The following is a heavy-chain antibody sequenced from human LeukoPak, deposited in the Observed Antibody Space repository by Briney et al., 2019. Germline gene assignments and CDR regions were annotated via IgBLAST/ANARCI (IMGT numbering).Heavy chain of an antibody. CDR1: GFSFGTYG. CDR2: ISDSGGST. CDR3: AKRVDYSSSSGGYFDY. J-gene: IGHJ4*02. D-gene: IGHD6-6*01. V-gene: IGHV3-23*01. Sequence: PGGSLRLSCAASGFSFGTYGMSWVRQAPGKGLEWVSAISDSGGSTFYADSVKGRFTISRDNSKNTLYLQMKSLRAEDTAVYYCAKRVDYSSSSGGYFDYWGQGTLVTVSS.